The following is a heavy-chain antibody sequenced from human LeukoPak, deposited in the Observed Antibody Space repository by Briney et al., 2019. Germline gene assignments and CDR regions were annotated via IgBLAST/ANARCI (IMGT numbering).Heavy chain of an antibody. V-gene: IGHV4-59*01. CDR1: GGSISSYY. Sequence: PSETLSLTCTVSGGSISSYYWSWIRQPPGKGLEWIGYIYHSGSTNYSPSLKSRVTISVDTSKNQFSLKLSSVTAADTAVYYCARVSDGYCGGDCYTFDYWGQGTLVTVSS. CDR3: ARVSDGYCGGDCYTFDY. J-gene: IGHJ4*02. CDR2: IYHSGST. D-gene: IGHD2-21*02.